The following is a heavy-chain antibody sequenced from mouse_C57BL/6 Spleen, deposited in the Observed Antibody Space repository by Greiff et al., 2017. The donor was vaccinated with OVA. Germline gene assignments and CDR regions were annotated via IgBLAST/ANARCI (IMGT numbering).Heavy chain of an antibody. V-gene: IGHV1-5*01. CDR1: GYTFTSYW. J-gene: IGHJ4*01. Sequence: DVQLQESGTVLARPGASVKMSCKTSGYTFTSYWMHWVKQRPGQGLEWIGAIYPGNSDTSYNQKFKGKAKLTAVTSASTAYMELSSLTNEDSAVYYCTWDLRYYAMDYWGQGTSVTVSS. D-gene: IGHD1-1*01. CDR2: IYPGNSDT. CDR3: TWDLRYYAMDY.